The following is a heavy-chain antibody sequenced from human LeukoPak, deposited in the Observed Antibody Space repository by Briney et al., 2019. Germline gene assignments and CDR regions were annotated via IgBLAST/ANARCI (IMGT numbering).Heavy chain of an antibody. J-gene: IGHJ4*02. D-gene: IGHD2-21*01. V-gene: IGHV3-30-3*01. CDR1: GFSFSDCT. CDR3: ARDPLRGIPDYFDY. Sequence: PGGSLRLSCAASGFSFSDCTMHWVRQAPGKGLEWVAVISYDAGTKYYADSVKGRFTISRDNSKNALYLQMNSLRPENTAMYYCARDPLRGIPDYFDYWGQGTLVTVSS. CDR2: ISYDAGTK.